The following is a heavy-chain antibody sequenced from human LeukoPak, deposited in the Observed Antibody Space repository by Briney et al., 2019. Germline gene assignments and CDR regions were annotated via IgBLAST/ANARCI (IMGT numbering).Heavy chain of an antibody. Sequence: GGTLRLSCAASGFTFNIYGMGWVRQALGKGLEWVSVISGSGIDTYNADSVKGRFTISRDNSKNMVWLQINSPTAEDTATYCCAKDGNWARFEDWGQGTLVTVSS. D-gene: IGHD4-23*01. V-gene: IGHV3-23*01. CDR2: ISGSGIDT. CDR1: GFTFNIYG. J-gene: IGHJ4*02. CDR3: AKDGNWARFED.